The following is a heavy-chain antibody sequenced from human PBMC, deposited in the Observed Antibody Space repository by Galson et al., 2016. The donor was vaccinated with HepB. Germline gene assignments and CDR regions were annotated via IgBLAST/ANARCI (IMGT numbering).Heavy chain of an antibody. J-gene: IGHJ4*02. CDR1: GFSLTTNGMG. D-gene: IGHD3-16*01. CDR2: IDWDDDK. V-gene: IGHV2-70*01. Sequence: PALVKPTQTLTLTCSFSGFSLTTNGMGVTWIRQPPGKALEWLANIDWDDDKYYSTSVRTRLTISKDTSRNQVVLTLTSVGPVDTATYYCVRSAHYSYIWEKFRSQYYVDNWGQGILVTVPS. CDR3: VRSAHYSYIWEKFRSQYYVDN.